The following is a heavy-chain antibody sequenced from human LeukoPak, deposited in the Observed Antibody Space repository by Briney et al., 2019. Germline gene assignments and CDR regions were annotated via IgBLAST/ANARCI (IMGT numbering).Heavy chain of an antibody. V-gene: IGHV1-2*02. Sequence: ASVKVSCKASGYTFTGFDSIYIHWVRQVPGQGLEWMGWINPNSGGTKFARRFQGRVTMTRDTSISTVYTELNRLRSDDTGIYYCARKGVWNYVFVYWGQGSLVTVSS. CDR1: GYTFTGFDSIY. D-gene: IGHD1-7*01. CDR2: INPNSGGT. CDR3: ARKGVWNYVFVY. J-gene: IGHJ4*02.